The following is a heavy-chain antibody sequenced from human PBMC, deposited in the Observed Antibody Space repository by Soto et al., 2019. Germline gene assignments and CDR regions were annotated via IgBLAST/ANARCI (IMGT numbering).Heavy chain of an antibody. J-gene: IGHJ5*02. D-gene: IGHD6-25*01. CDR1: GFTVSSNY. CDR2: LYTAGNT. Sequence: EVQLVESGGGLIQPGGSLRLSCVASGFTVSSNYMSWVRRAPGKGLEWVSVLYTAGNTYYADSVKGRFTISRDNFRNTVYLQMNSLRAEDTAVYYCAREDSTGWFDPWGQGTLVTVSS. V-gene: IGHV3-53*01. CDR3: AREDSTGWFDP.